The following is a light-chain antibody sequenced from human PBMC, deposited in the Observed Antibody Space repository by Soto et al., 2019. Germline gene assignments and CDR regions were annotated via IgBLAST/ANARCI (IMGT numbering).Light chain of an antibody. J-gene: IGKJ3*01. CDR2: GAS. CDR3: QQTTAFPRT. V-gene: IGKV1-39*01. CDR1: QSISSY. Sequence: DIQMTQSPSSLSASVGDRVTITCRASQSISSYLNWYQQTPGKAPKLLIHGASSLYRGVPSRFSGGGTGTDFTLTISSLQPEDFATYFCQQTTAFPRTFGPGTKVDIK.